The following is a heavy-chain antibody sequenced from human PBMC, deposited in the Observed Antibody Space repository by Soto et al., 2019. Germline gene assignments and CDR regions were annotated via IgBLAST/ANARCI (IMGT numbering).Heavy chain of an antibody. CDR1: GFTFSGSA. CDR2: IRSKANSYAT. V-gene: IGHV3-73*01. Sequence: GGSLRLSCAASGFTFSGSAMHWVRQASGKGLEWVGRIRSKANSYATAYAASVKGRFTISRDDSKNTAYLQMNSLKTEDTAVYYCTRQLDCSGGSCYSWGENYYYGMDVWGQGTTVTVSS. D-gene: IGHD2-15*01. J-gene: IGHJ6*02. CDR3: TRQLDCSGGSCYSWGENYYYGMDV.